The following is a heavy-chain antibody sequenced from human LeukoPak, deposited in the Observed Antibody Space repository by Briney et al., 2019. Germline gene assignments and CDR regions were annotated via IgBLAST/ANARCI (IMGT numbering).Heavy chain of an antibody. D-gene: IGHD6-13*01. CDR2: IYYSGST. CDR1: GGSISSYY. V-gene: IGHV4-59*01. CDR3: ARVGQQLARGFDY. J-gene: IGHJ4*02. Sequence: SETLSLTCTVSGGSISSYYWSWIRQPPGKGLEWIGYIYYSGSTNYNPSLKSRVTISVDTSKNQFSLKLSSVTAADTAVYYCARVGQQLARGFDYWGQGTLVTVSS.